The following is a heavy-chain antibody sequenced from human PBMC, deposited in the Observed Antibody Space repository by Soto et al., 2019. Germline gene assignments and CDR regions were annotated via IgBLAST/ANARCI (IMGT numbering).Heavy chain of an antibody. V-gene: IGHV4-4*02. CDR2: IYHSGST. CDR1: GGSISSSNW. CDR3: ARVRPQEDIVLVPAATNWFDP. Sequence: QVQLQESGPGLVKPSGTLSLTCAVSGGSISSSNWWSWVRQPPGKGLEWIGEIYHSGSTNYNPSRKSRVTISVDKSKNQFSLKLSSVTAADTAVYYCARVRPQEDIVLVPAATNWFDPWGQGTLVTVSS. J-gene: IGHJ5*02. D-gene: IGHD2-2*01.